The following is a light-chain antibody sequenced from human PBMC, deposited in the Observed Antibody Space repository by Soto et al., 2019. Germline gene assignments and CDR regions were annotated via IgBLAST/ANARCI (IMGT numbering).Light chain of an antibody. J-gene: IGKJ2*01. CDR2: GAS. CDR1: QSVSTF. CDR3: QQYGSSPLT. V-gene: IGKV3-20*01. Sequence: EIVLTQSPGTLSLSPGERATLSCRASQSVSTFLAWYQQKPGQAPRLLIYGASSRATGIPDRFSGSGSVTDFTLTISRLEPEDFAVYYCQQYGSSPLTFGQATKLEIK.